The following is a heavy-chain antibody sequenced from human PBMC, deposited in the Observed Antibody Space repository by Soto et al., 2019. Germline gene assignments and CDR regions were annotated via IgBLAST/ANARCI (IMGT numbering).Heavy chain of an antibody. Sequence: ASVKVSCKASGYTFTGCYMHCVRQAPGQGLEWMGWINPNSGGTNYAQKFQGRVTMTRDTSISTAYMELSSLRSEDTAVYYCARQLSGYSYGPIPNWFDPWGQGTLVTVSS. J-gene: IGHJ5*02. CDR1: GYTFTGCY. CDR3: ARQLSGYSYGPIPNWFDP. V-gene: IGHV1-2*02. D-gene: IGHD5-18*01. CDR2: INPNSGGT.